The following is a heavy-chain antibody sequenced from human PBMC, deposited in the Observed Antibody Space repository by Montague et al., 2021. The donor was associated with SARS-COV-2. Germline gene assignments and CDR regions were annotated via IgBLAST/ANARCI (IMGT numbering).Heavy chain of an antibody. V-gene: IGHV4-4*07. CDR3: ARDAYYFGPGRENHGAFDP. D-gene: IGHD2/OR15-2a*01. CDR1: GGSISSYY. Sequence: SETLSLTCTVSGGSISSYYWSWIRQPAGKGLEWIGRIYTSGTTNYNPSLKSRVTMSVDTSKNQFSLKLSSVTAADTAVYYCARDAYYFGPGRENHGAFDPWGQGILVTGAS. CDR2: IYTSGTT. J-gene: IGHJ5*02.